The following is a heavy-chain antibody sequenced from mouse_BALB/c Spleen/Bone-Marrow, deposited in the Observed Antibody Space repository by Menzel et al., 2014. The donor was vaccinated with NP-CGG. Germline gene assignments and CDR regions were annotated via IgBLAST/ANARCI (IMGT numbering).Heavy chain of an antibody. Sequence: EVQGVESGGGLVQPGGSLKLSCAASGFDFSRFWTSWVRRAPGKGLEWIGEINPDSSTINYTPSLKDKLIISRDNAKNTLYLQMSKVRSEDTALYYCARLNYYGNLFVWGAGTTVTVSS. J-gene: IGHJ1*01. CDR1: GFDFSRFW. D-gene: IGHD1-1*01. CDR2: INPDSSTI. CDR3: ARLNYYGNLFV. V-gene: IGHV4-1*02.